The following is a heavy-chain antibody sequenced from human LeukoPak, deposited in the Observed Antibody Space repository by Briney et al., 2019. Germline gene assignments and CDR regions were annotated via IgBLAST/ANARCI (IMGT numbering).Heavy chain of an antibody. CDR2: ISTSSTYI. CDR3: AREGLNGPDYYDSSEGFDY. Sequence: GGSLRLSCAGSGFTFSDYSVHWVRHAPGKGLEWVSSISTSSTYIYYADSVKGRFTISRDNAKNSLSLQMNSLRAEDTAVYYCAREGLNGPDYYDSSEGFDYWGQGTLVTVSS. CDR1: GFTFSDYS. D-gene: IGHD3-22*01. J-gene: IGHJ4*02. V-gene: IGHV3-21*04.